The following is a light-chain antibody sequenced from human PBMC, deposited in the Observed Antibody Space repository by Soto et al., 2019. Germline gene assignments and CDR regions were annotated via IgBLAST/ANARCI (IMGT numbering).Light chain of an antibody. CDR3: QQYDNLLPIT. CDR1: QDIAKN. J-gene: IGKJ5*01. CDR2: DAS. V-gene: IGKV1-33*01. Sequence: IQMTQSPSSLSASVGDRVTITCQASQDIAKNLNWYQQKPGKAPKLLIYDASSLQTGVPSSFSGSGSATHFTFTISSLQSEDIATYYCQQYDNLLPITFGQGTRLEMK.